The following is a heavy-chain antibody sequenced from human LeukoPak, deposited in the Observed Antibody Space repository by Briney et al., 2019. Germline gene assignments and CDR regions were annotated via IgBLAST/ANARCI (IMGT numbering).Heavy chain of an antibody. CDR2: IYSGGST. V-gene: IGHV3-53*01. Sequence: GGSLRLSCAASGFTVSSNYMSWVRQAPGKGLEWVSIIYSGGSTFYADSVKGRFTISRDNAKNSLYLQMSSLRAEDTAVYYCARRLDCWGQGTLVTVSS. CDR1: GFTVSSNY. CDR3: ARRLDC. J-gene: IGHJ4*02.